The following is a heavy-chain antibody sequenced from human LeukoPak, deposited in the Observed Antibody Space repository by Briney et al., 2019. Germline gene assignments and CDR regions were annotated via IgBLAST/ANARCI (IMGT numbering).Heavy chain of an antibody. CDR2: IYPGDSDT. D-gene: IGHD6-6*01. Sequence: GESLKISCQGSGYRFTTYWIGWVRQMPGKGLEWVGIIYPGDSDTKYSPAFQGQVTISADKSINTAYLQWSSLKASDTAMYYCARHRSSSDLFDYWGQGTLVTVSS. J-gene: IGHJ4*02. CDR3: ARHRSSSDLFDY. CDR1: GYRFTTYW. V-gene: IGHV5-51*01.